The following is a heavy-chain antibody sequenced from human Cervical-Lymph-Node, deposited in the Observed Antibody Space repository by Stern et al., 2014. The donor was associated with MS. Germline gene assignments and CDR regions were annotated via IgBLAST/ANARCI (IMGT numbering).Heavy chain of an antibody. D-gene: IGHD6-25*01. CDR1: GFRFSDYW. J-gene: IGHJ4*02. Sequence: VQLVESGGGLVQPGGSLRLSCAASGFRFSDYWMSWVRQAPGKGLEWVANIKEDGSEKYYVDSVKGRFTISRDNAKNSLSLQMNNLRAEDTAVYYCARGQRLGYWGQGTLVTVSS. CDR2: IKEDGSEK. CDR3: ARGQRLGY. V-gene: IGHV3-7*04.